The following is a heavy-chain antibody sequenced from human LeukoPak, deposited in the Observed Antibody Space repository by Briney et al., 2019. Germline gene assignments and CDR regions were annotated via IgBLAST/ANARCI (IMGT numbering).Heavy chain of an antibody. CDR2: IFGGGKT. Sequence: GGSLRLSCAASGFPVSSNHMGWVRQAPGKGLEWVSVIFGGGKTSYAGSVQGRVTLFRDNSKNTLYLQMIRLRVEDTAVYYCAAWRGSSWFDYWGQGTLVTVSS. V-gene: IGHV3-53*01. J-gene: IGHJ4*02. CDR3: AAWRGSSWFDY. D-gene: IGHD6-13*01. CDR1: GFPVSSNH.